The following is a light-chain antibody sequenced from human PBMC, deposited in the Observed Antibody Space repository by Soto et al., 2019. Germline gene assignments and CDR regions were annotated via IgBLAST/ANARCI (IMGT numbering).Light chain of an antibody. CDR2: EVI. J-gene: IGLJ1*01. CDR3: SSYTSSSTLV. Sequence: QAVVTQPASVSGSPGQSITISCTGTSSDVGLFNYVSWYQQYPGQAPKLIIYEVINRPSGVSNRFSGSKSGNTASLTISGLQAEDEADYYCSSYTSSSTLVFGSGTKLTVL. V-gene: IGLV2-14*01. CDR1: SSDVGLFNY.